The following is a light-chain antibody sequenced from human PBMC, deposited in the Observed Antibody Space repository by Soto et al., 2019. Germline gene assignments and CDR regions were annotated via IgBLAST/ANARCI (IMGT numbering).Light chain of an antibody. V-gene: IGKV1-6*01. CDR3: LQDDNYPRT. CDR1: QGIRND. CDR2: AAS. J-gene: IGKJ1*01. Sequence: AIQMTQSPSSLSASVGDRVTITCRASQGIRNDLAWYQQKPGKAPKLLVYAASNLQSGVPSRFSGSGSGTDFTFTISGLQPEDVATYYCLQDDNYPRTFGQGTQVEIK.